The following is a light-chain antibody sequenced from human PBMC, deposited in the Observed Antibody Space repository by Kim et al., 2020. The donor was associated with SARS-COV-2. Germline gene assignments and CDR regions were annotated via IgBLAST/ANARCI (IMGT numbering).Light chain of an antibody. CDR2: DVT. CDR3: SSYTSSSTNYV. J-gene: IGLJ1*01. V-gene: IGLV2-14*03. Sequence: QSITIPCTGTSSDVGAYNYVSWYQQHPGKAPKLMIYDVTNRPSGVSNRFSGSKSGNTASLTISGLQAEDEADYYCSSYTSSSTNYVFGTGTKVTVL. CDR1: SSDVGAYNY.